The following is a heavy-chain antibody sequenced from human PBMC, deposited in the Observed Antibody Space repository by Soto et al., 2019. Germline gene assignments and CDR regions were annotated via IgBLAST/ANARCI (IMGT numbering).Heavy chain of an antibody. CDR1: GFTFSSYS. CDR3: ARDGLGNYGDYVVFDY. D-gene: IGHD4-17*01. Sequence: GGSLRLSCAASGFTFSSYSMNWVRQAPGKGLEWVSSISSSSSYIYYADSVKGRFTISRDNAKHSLYLQMNSLRAEDTAVYYCARDGLGNYGDYVVFDYWGQGTLVTVSS. J-gene: IGHJ4*02. CDR2: ISSSSSYI. V-gene: IGHV3-21*01.